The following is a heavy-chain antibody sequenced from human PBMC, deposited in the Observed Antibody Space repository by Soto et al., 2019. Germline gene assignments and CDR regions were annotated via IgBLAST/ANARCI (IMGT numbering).Heavy chain of an antibody. CDR3: ARGNDWKSSTFDI. Sequence: QVQLQESGAGLVKPSETLSLTCTVAGGSLTDHYWNWFRQSPGKGLHWIGYVYYSGGTNYNPSLKSRVTMSVDTSKNQFSLNLRSVTAADTDVYYCARGNDWKSSTFDIWGQGTMVSVSS. CDR2: VYYSGGT. CDR1: GGSLTDHY. D-gene: IGHD2-21*01. V-gene: IGHV4-59*11. J-gene: IGHJ3*02.